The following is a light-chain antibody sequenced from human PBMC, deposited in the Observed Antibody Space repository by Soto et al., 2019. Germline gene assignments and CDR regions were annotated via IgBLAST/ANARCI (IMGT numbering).Light chain of an antibody. CDR1: SSNIGGNS. CDR3: GSWDSSLSAYV. V-gene: IGLV1-51*01. Sequence: QSLLTEPPSVSAAPGQEFTISCSGSSSNIGGNSVSWYQQLPGTAPKLLIYDDNKRPSGIPDRFSGSKSGTSATLGITGFQTGDEADYYCGSWDSSLSAYVFGTGTKVTVL. J-gene: IGLJ1*01. CDR2: DDN.